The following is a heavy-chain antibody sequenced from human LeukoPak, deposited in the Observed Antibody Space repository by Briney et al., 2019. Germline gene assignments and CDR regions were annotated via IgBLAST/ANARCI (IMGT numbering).Heavy chain of an antibody. Sequence: SETLSLTCTVSGASISSYYWSWVRQPPGKGLEWIGYIFYGGSANYNSSLKSRVTISIDTSKNQLSLKLSSVTAADTAVYYCARHKSGSYYSFDYWGQGTLVTVSS. CDR3: ARHKSGSYYSFDY. D-gene: IGHD1-26*01. CDR1: GASISSYY. V-gene: IGHV4-59*08. CDR2: IFYGGSA. J-gene: IGHJ4*02.